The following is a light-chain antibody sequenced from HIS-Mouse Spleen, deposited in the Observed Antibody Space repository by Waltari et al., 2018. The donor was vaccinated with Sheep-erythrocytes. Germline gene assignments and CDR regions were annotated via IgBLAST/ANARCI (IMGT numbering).Light chain of an antibody. CDR2: DVS. J-gene: IGLJ1*01. Sequence: QSALTQPRSVFGSPGQSVTISCTGTSSDVGGYNYVSWYQQHPGKAPKLMIYDVSKRPAGVPGRFSGSKSGNTASLTISGLQAEDEADYYCCSYAGSYNHVFATGTKVTVL. CDR3: CSYAGSYNHV. CDR1: SSDVGGYNY. V-gene: IGLV2-11*01.